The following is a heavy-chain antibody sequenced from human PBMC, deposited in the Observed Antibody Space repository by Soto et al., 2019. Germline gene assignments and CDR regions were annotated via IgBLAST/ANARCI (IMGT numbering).Heavy chain of an antibody. CDR3: AKDISPRGYDILTGYPKARYYYYGMDV. CDR1: GFTFDDYA. J-gene: IGHJ6*02. CDR2: ISWNSGSI. V-gene: IGHV3-9*01. Sequence: GGSLRLSCAASGFTFDDYAMHWVRQAPGKGLEWVSGISWNSGSIGYADSVKGRFTISRDNAKNSLYLQMNSLRAEDTALYYCAKDISPRGYDILTGYPKARYYYYGMDVWGQGTTVTVS. D-gene: IGHD3-9*01.